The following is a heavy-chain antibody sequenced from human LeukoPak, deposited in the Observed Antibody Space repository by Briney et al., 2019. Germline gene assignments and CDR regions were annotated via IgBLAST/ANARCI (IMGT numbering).Heavy chain of an antibody. D-gene: IGHD3-22*01. J-gene: IGHJ4*02. Sequence: ASVKVSCKASGYTFTDYYMHWVQQAPGKGLEWMGLVDPEDGETIYAEKFQGRVTITADTSTDTAYMELSSLRSEDTAVYYCALIVVVNNTIDYWGQGTLVTVSS. V-gene: IGHV1-69-2*01. CDR3: ALIVVVNNTIDY. CDR2: VDPEDGET. CDR1: GYTFTDYY.